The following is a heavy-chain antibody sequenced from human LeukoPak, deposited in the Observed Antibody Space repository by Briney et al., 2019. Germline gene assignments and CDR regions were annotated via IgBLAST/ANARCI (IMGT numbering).Heavy chain of an antibody. J-gene: IGHJ4*02. Sequence: PSETLSLTCTVSGDSISNYYWSWIRQPAGKGLEWIGRIHIIESTKYNPDLRSRATLSLDTSKNQFSLKISSVTAADTAVYYCARETVTSTIFGVVTAGGETNYFDYWGQGTLVTVSS. D-gene: IGHD3-3*01. V-gene: IGHV4-4*07. CDR2: IHIIEST. CDR1: GDSISNYY. CDR3: ARETVTSTIFGVVTAGGETNYFDY.